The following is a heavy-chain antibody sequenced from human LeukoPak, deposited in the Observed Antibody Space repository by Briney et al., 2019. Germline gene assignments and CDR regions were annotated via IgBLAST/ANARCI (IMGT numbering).Heavy chain of an antibody. V-gene: IGHV4-34*01. Sequence: SETLSLTCAVYGGSFSGYYWSWIRQPPGKGLEWIGEINHSGSTNYNPSLKSRVTISVDTSKNQFSLKLSSVTAADTAVYYCARRYCSSTSCYPTGTPGGFDPWGQGTLVTVSS. J-gene: IGHJ5*02. CDR2: INHSGST. CDR1: GGSFSGYY. D-gene: IGHD2-2*01. CDR3: ARRYCSSTSCYPTGTPGGFDP.